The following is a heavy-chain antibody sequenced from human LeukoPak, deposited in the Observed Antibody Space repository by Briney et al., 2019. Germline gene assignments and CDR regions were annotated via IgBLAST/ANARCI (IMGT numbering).Heavy chain of an antibody. J-gene: IGHJ4*02. CDR1: GGSISNTNW. V-gene: IGHV4-4*02. CDR3: AKAPQAATRLSFDC. Sequence: KTSETLSLTCGVSGGSISNTNWWTWVRQPPGKGLEWIGEVNLQGSTNYNPSLKSRVAISVDKSENHISLKLTSVTAADTAVYYCAKAPQAATRLSFDCWGQGTLVTVSS. D-gene: IGHD6-25*01. CDR2: VNLQGST.